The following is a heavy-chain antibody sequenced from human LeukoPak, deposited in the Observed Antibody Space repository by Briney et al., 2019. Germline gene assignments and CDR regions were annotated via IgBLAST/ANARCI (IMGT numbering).Heavy chain of an antibody. CDR2: INHSGST. CDR1: GGSFSGYY. V-gene: IGHV4-34*01. D-gene: IGHD6-13*01. CDR3: ARDRLAAAGTNWFDP. Sequence: PSETLSLTCAVYGGSFSGYYWSWIRQPPGKGLEWIGEINHSGSTNYNPSLKSRVTISVDTSKNQFSLKLSSVTAADTAVYYCARDRLAAAGTNWFDPWGQGTLGTVSS. J-gene: IGHJ5*02.